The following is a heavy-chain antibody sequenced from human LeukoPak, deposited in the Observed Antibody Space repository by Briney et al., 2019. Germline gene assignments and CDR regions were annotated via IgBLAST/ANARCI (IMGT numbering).Heavy chain of an antibody. J-gene: IGHJ6*02. D-gene: IGHD1-14*01. V-gene: IGHV3-30*03. CDR3: RRGTGRLAQEVYYGMDV. Sequence: GGSLRLSCAASGFTFSSYGMHWVRQAPGKGLEWVAVISYDGSNEYYADSVKGRFTISRDNSKNTLYLQMNSLRAEDTAVYYCRRGTGRLAQEVYYGMDVWGQGTTVTVSS. CDR1: GFTFSSYG. CDR2: ISYDGSNE.